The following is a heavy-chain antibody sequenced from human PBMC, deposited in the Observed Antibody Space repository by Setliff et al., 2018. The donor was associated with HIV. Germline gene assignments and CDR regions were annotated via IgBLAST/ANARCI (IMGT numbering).Heavy chain of an antibody. V-gene: IGHV4-39*01. CDR1: DDSTTSSSSY. J-gene: IGHJ4*02. CDR2: IYYNSGST. D-gene: IGHD2-21*01. Sequence: KASETLSLTCTVSDDSTTSSSSYWGWIRQPPGKGLEWIGNIYYNSGSTYYNPSLKSRVTISGDTSKNQFSLKLSSVPAADTAVYYCARLRVVGGHAGGSQQFVDYWGQGTLVTVSS. CDR3: ARLRVVGGHAGGSQQFVDY.